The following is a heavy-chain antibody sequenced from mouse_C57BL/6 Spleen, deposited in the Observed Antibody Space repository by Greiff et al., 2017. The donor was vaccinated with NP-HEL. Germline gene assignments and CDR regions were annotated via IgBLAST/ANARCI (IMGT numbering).Heavy chain of an antibody. CDR3: TRDSNYDAMDY. CDR2: IDPETGGT. J-gene: IGHJ4*01. D-gene: IGHD2-5*01. V-gene: IGHV1-15*01. Sequence: LVESGAELVRPGASVTLSCKASGYTFTDYEMHWVKQTPVHGLEWIGAIDPETGGTAYNQRFKGKAILTADKSSSTAYMELRSLTSEDSAVYYCTRDSNYDAMDYWGQGTSVTVSS. CDR1: GYTFTDYE.